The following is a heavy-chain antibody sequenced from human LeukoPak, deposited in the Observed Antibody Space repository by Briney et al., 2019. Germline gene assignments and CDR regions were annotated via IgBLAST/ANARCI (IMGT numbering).Heavy chain of an antibody. Sequence: GGSLRLSCAASGFTFSSYAMSWVRQAPGEGLEWVSAISGSGGSAYYADSVKGRFTISRDNSKNTLYLQMNSLRAEDTAVYYCAKEVGYGYGGYYYFDYWGQGTLVTVSS. CDR2: ISGSGGSA. V-gene: IGHV3-23*01. CDR1: GFTFSSYA. J-gene: IGHJ4*02. D-gene: IGHD4-23*01. CDR3: AKEVGYGYGGYYYFDY.